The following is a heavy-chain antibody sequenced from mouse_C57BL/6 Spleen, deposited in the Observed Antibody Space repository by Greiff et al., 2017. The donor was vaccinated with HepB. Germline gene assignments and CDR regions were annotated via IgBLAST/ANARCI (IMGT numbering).Heavy chain of an antibody. CDR2: ISYDGSN. CDR3: ARGSYGSGDY. V-gene: IGHV3-6*01. Sequence: EVQLVESGPGLVKPSQSLSLTCSVTGYSITSGYYWNWIRQFPGNKLEWMGYISYDGSNNYNPSLKNRISITRDTSKNQFFLKLNSVTTEDTATYYCARGSYGSGDYWGQGTTLTVSS. J-gene: IGHJ2*01. CDR1: GYSITSGYY. D-gene: IGHD1-1*01.